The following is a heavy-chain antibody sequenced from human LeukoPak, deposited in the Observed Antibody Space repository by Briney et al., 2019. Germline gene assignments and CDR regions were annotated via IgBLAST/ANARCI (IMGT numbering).Heavy chain of an antibody. CDR1: GYTFTSYD. CDR2: MNPNSGNT. D-gene: IGHD6-6*01. J-gene: IGHJ4*02. V-gene: IGHV1-8*03. Sequence: ASVRVSCKASGYTFTSYDINWVRQATGQGLEWMGWMNPNSGNTGYAQKFQGRVTITRNTSISTAYMELSSLRSEDTAVYYCARIDEYSSSIDYWGQGTLVTVSS. CDR3: ARIDEYSSSIDY.